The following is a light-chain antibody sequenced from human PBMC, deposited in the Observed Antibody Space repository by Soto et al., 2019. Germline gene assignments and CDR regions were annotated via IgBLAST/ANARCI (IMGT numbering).Light chain of an antibody. CDR3: QQSYSVPRLT. V-gene: IGKV1-39*01. CDR2: FAS. Sequence: DIQMNQYPSSLSAFVGERVTITCRASQDIDTYVNWYQFKTGEAPKLLIYFASTLQTGVPYRFSGSGAGTDFILTIANLHPEDFGIYYCQQSYSVPRLTFGPGTRVNIK. CDR1: QDIDTY. J-gene: IGKJ4*01.